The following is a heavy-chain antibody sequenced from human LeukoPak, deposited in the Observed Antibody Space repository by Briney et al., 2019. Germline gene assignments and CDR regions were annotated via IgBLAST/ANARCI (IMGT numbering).Heavy chain of an antibody. Sequence: SETLSLTCAVYGGSFSGYYWSWIRQPPGKGLEWIGEINHSGSTNYNPSLKSRVTISVDTSKNQYSLELSSVTAADTAVYYCARMIVVVITGWFDSWGQGTLVTVSS. D-gene: IGHD3-22*01. CDR1: GGSFSGYY. V-gene: IGHV4-34*01. CDR3: ARMIVVVITGWFDS. CDR2: INHSGST. J-gene: IGHJ5*01.